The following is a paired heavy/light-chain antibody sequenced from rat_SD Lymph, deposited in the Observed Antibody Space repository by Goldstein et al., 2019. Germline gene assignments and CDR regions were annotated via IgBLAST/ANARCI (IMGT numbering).Light chain of an antibody. Sequence: DTVLTQSPALAVSPGERVTISCRASESVSTLMHWYQQKPGQQPKLLIYKASNLASGVPARFSGSGSGTDFTFTIDPVEADDIATYYCHQSWNSPTFGGGTKLELK. V-gene: IGKV3S8*01. CDR2: KAS. CDR3: HQSWNSPT. CDR1: ESVSTL. J-gene: IGKJ1*01.
Heavy chain of an antibody. CDR2: IWTGGST. D-gene: IGHD1-11*01. V-gene: IGHV2-30*01. J-gene: IGHJ2*01. Sequence: QVQLKESGPGLVQPSQTLSLTCTVSGFSLTSYNVHWVRQPTGKGLEWMGVIWTGGSTDYNSALKSRLSISRDTSKSQVFLKMNSLQTEDIATYYCARANLNGYFDYWGQGVMVTVSS. CDR3: ARANLNGYFDY. CDR1: GFSLTSYN.